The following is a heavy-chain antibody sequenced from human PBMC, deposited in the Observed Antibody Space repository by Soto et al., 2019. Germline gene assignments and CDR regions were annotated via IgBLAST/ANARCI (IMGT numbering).Heavy chain of an antibody. D-gene: IGHD6-19*01. V-gene: IGHV3-48*02. CDR3: AKGPHTNVGWPYYFES. CDR2: SSPRGDTI. Sequence: WGSLSLSCLASGFSLANYPMNWVRQTPGKGLEWISYSSPRGDTIYYADSVEGRFTISRDNARNSLSLHMSSLRDEDSALYYCAKGPHTNVGWPYYFESWGQGVPVTVS. CDR1: GFSLANYP. J-gene: IGHJ4*02.